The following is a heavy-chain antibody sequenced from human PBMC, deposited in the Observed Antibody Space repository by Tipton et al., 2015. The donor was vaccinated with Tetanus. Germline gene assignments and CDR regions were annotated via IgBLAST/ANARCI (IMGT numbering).Heavy chain of an antibody. J-gene: IGHJ4*02. Sequence: TLSLTCTVSGGPISSGGYYWSWIRQHPGKGLEWIGDIYYSGSTYYNPSLKSRVTLSVDTSKNQFSLKLNSVSAADTAVYYCARDQARGARGWNYFDYWGQGTLVPVSS. CDR1: GGPISSGGYY. CDR3: ARDQARGARGWNYFDY. CDR2: IYYSGST. D-gene: IGHD1-26*01. V-gene: IGHV4-31*03.